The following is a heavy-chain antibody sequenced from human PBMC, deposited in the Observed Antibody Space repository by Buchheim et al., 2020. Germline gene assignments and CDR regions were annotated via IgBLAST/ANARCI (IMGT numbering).Heavy chain of an antibody. CDR1: GFTFSSYA. D-gene: IGHD3-10*02. CDR2: ISGSGGST. J-gene: IGHJ6*02. Sequence: EVQLLESGGGLVQPGGSLRLSCAASGFTFSSYAMSWVRQAPGKGLEWVSAISGSGGSTYYADSVKGRFPISRANSKNTLYLQMNSLRAEDTAVYYCAKEIRMVGESQDYYYGMDVWGQGTT. CDR3: AKEIRMVGESQDYYYGMDV. V-gene: IGHV3-23*01.